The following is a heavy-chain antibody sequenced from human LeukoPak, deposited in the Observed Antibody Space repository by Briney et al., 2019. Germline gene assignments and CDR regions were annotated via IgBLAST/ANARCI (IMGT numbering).Heavy chain of an antibody. V-gene: IGHV1-2*02. CDR3: ASASDYGDYKLDY. J-gene: IGHJ4*02. CDR2: INPNSGGT. CDR1: GYTFTGYY. D-gene: IGHD4-17*01. Sequence: ASVKVSCKASGYTFTGYYMHWVRQAPGQGLEWMGWINPNSGGTNYAQKFQGRVTMTRDTPISTAYMELSRLRSDDTAVYYCASASDYGDYKLDYWGQGTLVTVSS.